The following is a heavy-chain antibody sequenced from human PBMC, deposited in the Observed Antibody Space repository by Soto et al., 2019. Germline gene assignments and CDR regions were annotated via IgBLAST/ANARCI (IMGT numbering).Heavy chain of an antibody. Sequence: GGPRLSCAASGFTFSSYAMSWVRQAPGKGLEWVSAISGSGGSTDHADSVKGQFTISRDNSKNTLYLQMNSLRAEDTAVYYCAKEGPVGYSSSWYYFDHWGQGTLVTVSS. CDR3: AKEGPVGYSSSWYYFDH. J-gene: IGHJ4*02. D-gene: IGHD6-13*01. V-gene: IGHV3-23*01. CDR1: GFTFSSYA. CDR2: ISGSGGST.